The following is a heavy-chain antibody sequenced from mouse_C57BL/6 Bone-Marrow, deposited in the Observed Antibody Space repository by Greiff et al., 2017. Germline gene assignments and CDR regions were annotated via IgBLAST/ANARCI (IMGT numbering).Heavy chain of an antibody. V-gene: IGHV1-7*01. CDR1: GYTFTSYW. CDR2: INPSSGYT. J-gene: IGHJ4*01. D-gene: IGHD2-4*01. Sequence: VQLVESGAELAKPGASVKLSCKASGYTFTSYWMHWVKQRPGQGLEWIGYINPSSGYTKYNQKFKDKATLTADKSSSTAYMQLSSLTYEDSAVYYCAKPYIYYDYDVLYYYAMDYWGQGTSVTVSS. CDR3: AKPYIYYDYDVLYYYAMDY.